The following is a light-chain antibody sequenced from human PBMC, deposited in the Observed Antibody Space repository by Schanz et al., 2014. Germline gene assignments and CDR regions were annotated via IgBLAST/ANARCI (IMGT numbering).Light chain of an antibody. Sequence: QSALTQPASVSGSPGQSITISCTGSSSDVGDYNSVSWYQQHPGKAPKLMISEVTNRPSGVSNRFSGSKSGNTASLTISGLQSEDEADYYCSSYTSSSTLVFGGGTKLTVL. CDR2: EVT. CDR1: SSDVGDYNS. V-gene: IGLV2-14*01. CDR3: SSYTSSSTLV. J-gene: IGLJ3*02.